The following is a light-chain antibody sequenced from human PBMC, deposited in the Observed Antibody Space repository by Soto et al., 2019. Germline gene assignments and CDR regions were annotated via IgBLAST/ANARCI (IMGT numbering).Light chain of an antibody. J-gene: IGKJ2*01. CDR1: QIFSSNY. CDR2: GAS. V-gene: IGKV3-20*01. Sequence: EIVLTQSPGTLSLSPGERVTLSCRASQIFSSNYLAWYQQKPGQAPRLLIYGASSRATGTPDRFSGSGSGTDFTLTISRLEPEDFAVYYCQQYGSSPPYTFGQGTKVDIK. CDR3: QQYGSSPPYT.